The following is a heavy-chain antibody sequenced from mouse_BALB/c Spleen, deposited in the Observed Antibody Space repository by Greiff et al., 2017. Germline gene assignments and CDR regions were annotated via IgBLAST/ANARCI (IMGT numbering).Heavy chain of an antibody. CDR3: ARTSTVVAHFDY. CDR2: IWGGGST. V-gene: IGHV2-6-4*01. D-gene: IGHD1-1*01. Sequence: QVQLKESGPGLVAPSQSLSITCTVSGFSLSRYSVHWVRQPPGKGLEWLGMIWGGGSTDYNSALKSRLSISKDNSKSQVFLKMNSLQTDDTAMYYGARTSTVVAHFDYWGQGTTLTVSS. CDR1: GFSLSRYS. J-gene: IGHJ2*01.